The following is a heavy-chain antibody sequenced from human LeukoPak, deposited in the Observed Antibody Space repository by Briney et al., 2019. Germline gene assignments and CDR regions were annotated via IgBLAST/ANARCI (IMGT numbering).Heavy chain of an antibody. V-gene: IGHV1-3*02. CDR3: ARSPGGNARTWLDY. Sequence: GASVKGSCKASGYTFTDYALHWVRQAPGQSLEWLGWTKGATGNTRFSQDFQGRLTITIDTSASTGYVELSSLRSEDTAVYYCARSPGGNARTWLDYWGQGTLVTVSS. CDR2: TKGATGNT. CDR1: GYTFTDYA. D-gene: IGHD1-14*01. J-gene: IGHJ4*02.